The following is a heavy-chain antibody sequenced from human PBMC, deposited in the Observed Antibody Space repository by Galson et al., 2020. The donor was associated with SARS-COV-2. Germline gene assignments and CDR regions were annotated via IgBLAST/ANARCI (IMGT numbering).Heavy chain of an antibody. D-gene: IGHD3-10*01. Sequence: SETLSLTCTVSGGSISSSSYYWGWIRQPPGKGLEWTGSIYYSGSTYYNPSLKSRVTISVDTSKNQFSLKLSSVTAADTAVYYCASHGITMVRGVISAVRAWYFDLWGRGTLVTVSS. CDR3: ASHGITMVRGVISAVRAWYFDL. J-gene: IGHJ2*01. CDR2: IYYSGST. CDR1: GGSISSSSYY. V-gene: IGHV4-39*01.